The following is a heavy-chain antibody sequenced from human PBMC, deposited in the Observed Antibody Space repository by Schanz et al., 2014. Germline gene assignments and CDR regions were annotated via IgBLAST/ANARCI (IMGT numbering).Heavy chain of an antibody. D-gene: IGHD3-3*01. CDR1: GFAFDTYW. Sequence: EVQLVESGGGLVQPGGSLRLSCAASGFAFDTYWMSWVRQAPGKGLEWVANIKHDGSEKYYVDSVKGRFTISRDNAKTIMYLEMNSLRAEDTAVFYCARVGGTYYDFWSGVPPTVMHDGFDIWGQGTMVTVS. CDR3: ARVGGTYYDFWSGVPPTVMHDGFDI. CDR2: IKHDGSEK. V-gene: IGHV3-7*01. J-gene: IGHJ3*02.